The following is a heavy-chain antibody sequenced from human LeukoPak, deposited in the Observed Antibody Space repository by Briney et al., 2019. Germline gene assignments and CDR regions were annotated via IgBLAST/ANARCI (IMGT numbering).Heavy chain of an antibody. CDR1: GFTFSSYA. J-gene: IGHJ4*02. V-gene: IGHV3-74*01. Sequence: RSLSLSCAASGFTFSSYAMHWVRQAPGKGLMWVSRINSAGSSTSYADSVEGRSTISRDNAKNTLYLQMNSLRVEDTAVYYCARGGSGNFFFWGQGTLVTVSS. CDR3: ARGGSGNFFF. D-gene: IGHD3-10*01. CDR2: INSAGSST.